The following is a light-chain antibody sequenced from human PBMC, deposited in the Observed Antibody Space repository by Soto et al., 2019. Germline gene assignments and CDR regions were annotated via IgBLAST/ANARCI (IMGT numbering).Light chain of an antibody. Sequence: VMTQSPATLSVSPGERATLSCRASESVSSNLAWYQQRPGQAPRLLIYGASTRATDTPVRFRGSGSGTEFTLTISSLQSEDFAVYYCQQRFNWQVTFGQGTRLEIK. J-gene: IGKJ5*01. V-gene: IGKV3-15*01. CDR2: GAS. CDR1: ESVSSN. CDR3: QQRFNWQVT.